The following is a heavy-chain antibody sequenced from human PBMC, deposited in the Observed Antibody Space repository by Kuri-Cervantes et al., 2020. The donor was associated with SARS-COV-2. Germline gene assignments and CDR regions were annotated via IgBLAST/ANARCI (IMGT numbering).Heavy chain of an antibody. D-gene: IGHD3-3*01. CDR3: ARDLGVPSDTIPGAGAFDI. J-gene: IGHJ3*02. V-gene: IGHV1-69*05. CDR1: GGTFSSYA. Sequence: SVKVSCKASGGTFSSYAISWVRQAPGQGLEWMGRIIPIFGTANYAQKFQGRVTMTRDTSTSTVYMELSSLRSEDTAVYYCARDLGVPSDTIPGAGAFDIWGQGTMVTVSS. CDR2: IIPIFGTA.